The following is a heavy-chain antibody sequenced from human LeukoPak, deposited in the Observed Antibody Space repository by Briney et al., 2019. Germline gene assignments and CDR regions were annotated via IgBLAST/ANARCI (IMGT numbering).Heavy chain of an antibody. CDR2: ISSSSSYI. Sequence: GGSLRLSCAASGFTFSSYSMNWVRQAPGKGLEWVSSISSSSSYIYYADSVKGRFTISRDNAKNSLYLQMNSLRAEDTAVYYCARVRTSSHIVVVPAAEGAFDIWGQGTMVTVSS. V-gene: IGHV3-21*01. CDR3: ARVRTSSHIVVVPAAEGAFDI. D-gene: IGHD2-2*01. CDR1: GFTFSSYS. J-gene: IGHJ3*02.